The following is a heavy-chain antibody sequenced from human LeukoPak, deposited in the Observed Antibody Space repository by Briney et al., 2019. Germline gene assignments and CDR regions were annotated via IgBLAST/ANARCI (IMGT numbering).Heavy chain of an antibody. J-gene: IGHJ4*02. CDR2: ISGSGGST. CDR1: GFTFGSYA. V-gene: IGHV3-23*01. Sequence: GGSLRLSCEASGFTFGSYAMSWVRQAPGKGLEWVSVISGSGGSTYYADSVKGRFTISRDNSKNTLYLQMNSLRAEDTAVYYCAKSMSKKPIDYWGQGTLVTVSS. CDR3: AKSMSKKPIDY.